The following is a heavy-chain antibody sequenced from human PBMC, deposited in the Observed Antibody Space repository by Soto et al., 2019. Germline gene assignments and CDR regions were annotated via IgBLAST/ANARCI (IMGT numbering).Heavy chain of an antibody. CDR3: AHSEGSDSHHY. J-gene: IGHJ4*02. V-gene: IGHV2-5*01. CDR2: IYWNDDK. D-gene: IGHD6-19*01. CDR1: GFSLSASGVG. Sequence: SGPTLVNPTQTLTLTCTFSGFSLSASGVGVGWIRQPPGKALEWLALIYWNDDKRYSPSLKSRLTITQVTSKHQVILTMTNMDPLETATYYCAHSEGSDSHHYGGQGILVTVS.